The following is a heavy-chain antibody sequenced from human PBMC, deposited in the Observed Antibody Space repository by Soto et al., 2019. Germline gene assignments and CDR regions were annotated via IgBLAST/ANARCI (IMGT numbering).Heavy chain of an antibody. Sequence: QVQLVQSGAEVKKPGSSVKVSCKASGGTFSNYAISWVRQAPGQGLEWMGGIIPIFGTTYYAQKFQGRVTSIADESTNTAYWQLSSLSSEDTAMYYCARVAAVPGMYTYNGLDVWGKGTAVSVSS. D-gene: IGHD6-19*01. J-gene: IGHJ6*04. CDR2: IIPIFGTT. CDR3: ARVAAVPGMYTYNGLDV. V-gene: IGHV1-69*12. CDR1: GGTFSNYA.